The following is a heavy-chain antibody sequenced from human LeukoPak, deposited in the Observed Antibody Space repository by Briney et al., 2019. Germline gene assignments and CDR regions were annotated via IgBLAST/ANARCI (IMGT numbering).Heavy chain of an antibody. CDR2: IKQDGSAK. J-gene: IGHJ4*02. CDR1: GFSFSTNW. D-gene: IGHD2-21*02. V-gene: IGHV3-7*03. Sequence: PGGSLRLSCTASGFSFSTNWMDWIRQAPGKGLEWVANIKQDGSAKHYVDSVKGRFTISRDNAKDSLYLQMNSLTVEDTAVYYCAKEGDWTHESRGQGTLVTVSS. CDR3: AKEGDWTHES.